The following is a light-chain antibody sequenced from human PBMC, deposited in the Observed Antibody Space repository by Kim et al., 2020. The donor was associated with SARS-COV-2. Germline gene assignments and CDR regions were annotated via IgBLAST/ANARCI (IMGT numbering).Light chain of an antibody. J-gene: IGKJ4*01. CDR1: LSGSSN. Sequence: SVAPGERATRSGRASLSGSSNLAWYQQKPGQAPRLLIYGASTRATGIPARFSGSGSGTEFTLTISSLQSEDFAVYYCQQYNNWLTFGGGTKVDIK. CDR2: GAS. V-gene: IGKV3-15*01. CDR3: QQYNNWLT.